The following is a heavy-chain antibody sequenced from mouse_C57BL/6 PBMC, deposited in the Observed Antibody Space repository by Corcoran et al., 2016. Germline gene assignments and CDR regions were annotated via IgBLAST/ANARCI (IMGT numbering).Heavy chain of an antibody. CDR1: GYTFTDYY. CDR2: INPYNGGT. Sequence: EVQLQQSGPVLVKPGASVKMSCKASGYTFTDYYMNWVKHSHGKSLEWIGVINPYNGGTSYNQKFKGKATLTVDKSSSTSYMELNSLTSEDSAGYYCARPVVAGFVHWGQGTTLTVSS. CDR3: ARPVVAGFVH. V-gene: IGHV1-19*01. D-gene: IGHD1-1*01. J-gene: IGHJ2*01.